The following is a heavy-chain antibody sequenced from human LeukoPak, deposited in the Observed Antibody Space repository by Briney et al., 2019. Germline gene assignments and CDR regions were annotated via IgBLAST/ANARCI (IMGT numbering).Heavy chain of an antibody. V-gene: IGHV1-2*02. J-gene: IGHJ4*02. CDR3: ARDDNYGIFVNVDY. Sequence: GASVKVSCKASEYTFTDYYIHWVRQAPGQGLEWMGWINPKIGDTIYAQKFQGRVTMTRNTSISTAYMELSSLRSDDTAVYYCARDDNYGIFVNVDYWGQGTLVTVSS. CDR2: INPKIGDT. CDR1: EYTFTDYY. D-gene: IGHD4-11*01.